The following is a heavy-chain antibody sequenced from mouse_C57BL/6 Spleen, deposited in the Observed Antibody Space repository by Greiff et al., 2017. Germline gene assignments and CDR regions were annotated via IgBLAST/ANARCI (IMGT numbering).Heavy chain of an antibody. CDR1: GYTFTSYW. J-gene: IGHJ4*01. CDR2: IYPGSGST. CDR3: ARSRKDYAMDY. V-gene: IGHV1-55*01. Sequence: QVQLQQPGAELVKPGASVKMSCKASGYTFTSYWITWVKQRPGQGLEWIGDIYPGSGSTNYNEKFKSKATLTVDTSSSTAYMQLRSLTSEDSAVYYCARSRKDYAMDYWGQGTSGTVSS.